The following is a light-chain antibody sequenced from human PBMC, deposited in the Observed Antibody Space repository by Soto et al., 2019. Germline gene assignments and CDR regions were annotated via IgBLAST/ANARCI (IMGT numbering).Light chain of an antibody. CDR2: WAS. CDR3: QQYYSTPVT. Sequence: DIVMTQSPDSLAVSLGERATVNCKSSQSVLYSSNNTNYLAWYQQKPGQPPNLLIYWASTRESGVPDRFSGSGSGTDFTLTISSLQAEDVAVYYCQQYYSTPVTFGQGTKVEIK. V-gene: IGKV4-1*01. CDR1: QSVLYSSNNTNY. J-gene: IGKJ1*01.